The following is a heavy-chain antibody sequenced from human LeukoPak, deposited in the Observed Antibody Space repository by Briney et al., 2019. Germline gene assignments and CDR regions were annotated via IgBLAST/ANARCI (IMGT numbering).Heavy chain of an antibody. V-gene: IGHV3-48*02. D-gene: IGHD3-3*01. CDR2: ITSDTKTI. J-gene: IGHJ4*02. CDR1: GFKSSIYS. Sequence: GGSLRLSCAASGFKSSIYSMTWVRQAPGKGLEWVSYITSDTKTIYYAGSVKGRFTISRDNAKNSLYLQMDSLRHEDTAVFYCARSVEGSFYYWGQGTLVTVPP. CDR3: ARSVEGSFYY.